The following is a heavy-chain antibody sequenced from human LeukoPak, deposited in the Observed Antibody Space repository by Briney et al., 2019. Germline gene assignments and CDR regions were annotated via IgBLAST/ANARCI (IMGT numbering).Heavy chain of an antibody. CDR2: IYSCVST. Sequence: PGGSLRLSCAASGFTVSSKYMSWVRQAPGTGLEWVSVIYSCVSTYYADSVTRRFTISRDNSKNMLYLQMNSLRAEDTAVYYCTRATYYYDISGYYVFYSDNWGQGTLVTVSS. V-gene: IGHV3-53*01. J-gene: IGHJ4*02. CDR1: GFTVSSKY. CDR3: TRATYYYDISGYYVFYSDN. D-gene: IGHD3-22*01.